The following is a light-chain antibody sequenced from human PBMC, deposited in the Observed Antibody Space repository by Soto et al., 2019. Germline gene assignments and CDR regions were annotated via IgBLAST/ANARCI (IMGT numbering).Light chain of an antibody. CDR2: DVS. CDR3: QQYVSSLFT. J-gene: IGKJ3*01. CDR1: QSVGSSY. V-gene: IGKV3-20*01. Sequence: EIVLTQSPGTLSLSPGERATLSCRASQSVGSSYLSWYQQKPGQAPRLLIYDVSSRATGIPDRFSGSGSGTEFTRTISRLAPEDCAVYYWQQYVSSLFTFGPGTKVDIK.